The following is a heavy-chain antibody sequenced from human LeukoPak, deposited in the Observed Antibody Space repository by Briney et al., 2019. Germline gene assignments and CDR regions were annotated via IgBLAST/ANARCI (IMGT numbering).Heavy chain of an antibody. D-gene: IGHD5-12*01. J-gene: IGHJ4*02. CDR2: IDPSDSYT. CDR3: ALLPDILATIRRETYDY. CDR1: GYSFTSYW. Sequence: GESLKISCQGSGYSFTSYWISWVRQMPGKGLEWMARIDPSDSYTYYSPSFQGHVTISADESISTAYLQWSSLKASDTAMYYCALLPDILATIRRETYDYWGQGTLVTVSS. V-gene: IGHV5-10-1*01.